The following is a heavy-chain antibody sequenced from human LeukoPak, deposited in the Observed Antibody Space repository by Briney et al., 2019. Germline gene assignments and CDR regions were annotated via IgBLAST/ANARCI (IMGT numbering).Heavy chain of an antibody. CDR1: GFTFSSYA. D-gene: IGHD4-17*01. CDR2: ISSSSSYI. Sequence: GGSLRLSCAASGFTFSSYAMSWVRQAPGKGLEWVSSISSSSSYIYYADSVKGRFTISRDNAKNSLYLQMNSLRAEDTAVYYCAKGSVTTYRYYFDYWGQGTLVTVSS. V-gene: IGHV3-21*04. J-gene: IGHJ4*02. CDR3: AKGSVTTYRYYFDY.